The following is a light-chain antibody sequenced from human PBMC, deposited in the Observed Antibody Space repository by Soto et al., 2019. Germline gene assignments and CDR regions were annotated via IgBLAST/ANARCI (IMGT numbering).Light chain of an antibody. V-gene: IGKV3-11*01. CDR1: QSVSSY. Sequence: EIVLTQSPATLSLSPGERATLSCRASQSVSSYLAWYQQKPVQAPRLLIYDASNRATGIPARFSGSGSGTDFTLTISSLEPEDFAVYYCQQRSNWPPGYTFGQGTKLEIK. CDR2: DAS. J-gene: IGKJ2*01. CDR3: QQRSNWPPGYT.